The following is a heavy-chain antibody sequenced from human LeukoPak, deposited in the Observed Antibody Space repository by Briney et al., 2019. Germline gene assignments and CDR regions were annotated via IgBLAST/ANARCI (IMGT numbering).Heavy chain of an antibody. D-gene: IGHD6-19*01. CDR2: INHSGST. J-gene: IGHJ4*02. V-gene: IGHV4-34*01. Sequence: SETLSLTCAVYGGSFSGYYWSWIRQPPGKGLEWIGEINHSGSTNYNPSLKSRVTISVDTSKNQFSLKLSSVTAADTAVYYCARVHAGIAVAGMLDYWGQGTLVTVSS. CDR1: GGSFSGYY. CDR3: ARVHAGIAVAGMLDY.